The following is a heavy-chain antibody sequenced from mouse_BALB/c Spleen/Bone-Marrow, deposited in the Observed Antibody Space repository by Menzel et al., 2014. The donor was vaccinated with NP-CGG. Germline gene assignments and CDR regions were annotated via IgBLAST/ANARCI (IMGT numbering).Heavy chain of an antibody. CDR1: GYTFTDYT. CDR3: ARVRWYY. CDR2: VNPNIGGT. D-gene: IGHD2-3*01. J-gene: IGHJ2*01. Sequence: VHVKQSGPELVKPGASVKISCKTSGYTFTDYTLHWVKQSHGKSLEWIGGVNPNIGGTSYNQKFKGKASLTVNKSSTTAYMELRSLTSEDSAVYYCARVRWYYWGQGTTLTVSS. V-gene: IGHV1-22*01.